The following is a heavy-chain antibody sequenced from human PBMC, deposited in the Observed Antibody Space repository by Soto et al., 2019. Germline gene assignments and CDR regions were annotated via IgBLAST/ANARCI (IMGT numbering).Heavy chain of an antibody. CDR1: GYTFTGYY. Sequence: ASVKVSCNASGYTFTGYYMHWVRQAPGQGLEWMGWINPNSGGTNYAQKFQGWVTMTRDTSISTAYMELSRLRSDDTAVYYCARDPSVTMVRGSYYFDYWGQGTLVTVSS. D-gene: IGHD3-10*01. CDR2: INPNSGGT. J-gene: IGHJ4*02. CDR3: ARDPSVTMVRGSYYFDY. V-gene: IGHV1-2*04.